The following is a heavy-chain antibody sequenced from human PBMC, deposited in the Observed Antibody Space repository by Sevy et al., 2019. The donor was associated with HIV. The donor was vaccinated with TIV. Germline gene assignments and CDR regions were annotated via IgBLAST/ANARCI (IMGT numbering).Heavy chain of an antibody. V-gene: IGHV3-53*01. J-gene: IGHJ6*03. CDR2: IYTGGNT. CDR1: GFTVSDTF. Sequence: GGSLRLSCEASGFTVSDTFMNWVRQAPGKGLEWVAIIYTGGNTYYADSVKGRFTISRNNFRTTVFLQMNNLRAEDTAVYYCARGDVYMDVWGKGTTVTVSS. CDR3: ARGDVYMDV.